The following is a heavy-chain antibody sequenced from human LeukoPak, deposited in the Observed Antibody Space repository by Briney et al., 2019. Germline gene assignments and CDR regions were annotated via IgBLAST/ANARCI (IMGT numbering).Heavy chain of an antibody. CDR3: AREKKHCSSTSCYAGYYYGMDV. CDR2: IYYSGST. V-gene: IGHV4-30-4*01. Sequence: PSQTLSLTCTVSGGSISSGDYYWSWIRQPPGKGLEWIGYIYYSGSTYYNSSLKSRVTISVDTSKNQFSLKLSSVTAADTAVYYCAREKKHCSSTSCYAGYYYGMDVWGKGTTVTVSS. D-gene: IGHD2-2*01. CDR1: GGSISSGDYY. J-gene: IGHJ6*04.